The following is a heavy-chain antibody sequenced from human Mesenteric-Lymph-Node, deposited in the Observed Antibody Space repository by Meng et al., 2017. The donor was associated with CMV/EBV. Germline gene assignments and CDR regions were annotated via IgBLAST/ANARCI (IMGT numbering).Heavy chain of an antibody. J-gene: IGHJ4*02. CDR3: ARERTTAFDY. CDR1: GYTFTTFH. D-gene: IGHD4-17*01. CDR2: INTNSGAT. V-gene: IGHV1-2*02. Sequence: ASVKVSCKASGYTFTTFHLYWVRQAPGQGPEWMGWINTNSGATETPQKFQGRVTLTRDTSITTAYMELSSLRSDDTAVYYCARERTTAFDYWGQGTLVTVSS.